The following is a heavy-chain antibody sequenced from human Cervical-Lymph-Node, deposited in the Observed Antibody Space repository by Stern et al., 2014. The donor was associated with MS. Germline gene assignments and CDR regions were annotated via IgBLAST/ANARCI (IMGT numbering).Heavy chain of an antibody. V-gene: IGHV4-59*08. CDR1: GGSTSSYY. J-gene: IGHJ4*02. Sequence: QVQLQESGPGLVKPSETLSLTCTVSGGSTSSYYWSWIRQPPGKGLEWIGDISSSGGTKYNPSLKSRVTISLDTTQNPFSLNLSSVTAADTAVYYCARGYTTSSGRPDYWGQGTLVTVSS. D-gene: IGHD6-6*01. CDR3: ARGYTTSSGRPDY. CDR2: ISSSGGT.